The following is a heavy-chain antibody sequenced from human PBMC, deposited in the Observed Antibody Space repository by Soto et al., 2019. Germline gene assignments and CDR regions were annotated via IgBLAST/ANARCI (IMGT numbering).Heavy chain of an antibody. D-gene: IGHD3-16*01. V-gene: IGHV1-18*01. Sequence: GASVKVSCKTSGYTFTNYGVSWVRQAPGQGLEWMGWINTYNGNTNYPQILQGRVSMTTDTSTKTAYMELRSLRSNDTAIYYCAMVDVYVTTTPQDVWGEGTTVTVSS. CDR3: AMVDVYVTTTPQDV. CDR2: INTYNGNT. J-gene: IGHJ6*02. CDR1: GYTFTNYG.